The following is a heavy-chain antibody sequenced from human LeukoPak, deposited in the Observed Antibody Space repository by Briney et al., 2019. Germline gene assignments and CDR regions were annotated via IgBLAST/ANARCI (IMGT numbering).Heavy chain of an antibody. CDR1: DGTLNSTAHY. J-gene: IGHJ4*02. Sequence: SQTLSLTCNVSDGTLNSTAHYWSWVRQPPGTGLEWIGYISHSGNTYYNPSLKSRVTISLDTSKNQFSLKLTSMTAADRAVYYCARYYGGHSNFDYWGQGTLVTVSS. D-gene: IGHD4-23*01. V-gene: IGHV4-30-4*01. CDR3: ARYYGGHSNFDY. CDR2: ISHSGNT.